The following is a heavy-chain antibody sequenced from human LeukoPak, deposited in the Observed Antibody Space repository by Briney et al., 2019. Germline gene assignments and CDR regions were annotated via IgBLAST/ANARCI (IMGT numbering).Heavy chain of an antibody. V-gene: IGHV3-23*01. CDR3: AKDVYYDSSAYQEY. Sequence: GGSLRLSCAASGFTFSSYAMSWVRQAPGKGLEWVSAISGSGGSTYYADSVKGRFTISRDNSKNTLYLQMNSLRAEDTAVYYCAKDVYYDSSAYQEYWGRGTLVTVSS. CDR2: ISGSGGST. J-gene: IGHJ4*02. D-gene: IGHD3-22*01. CDR1: GFTFSSYA.